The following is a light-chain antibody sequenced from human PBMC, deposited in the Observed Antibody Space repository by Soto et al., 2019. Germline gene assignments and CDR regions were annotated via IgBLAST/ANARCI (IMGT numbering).Light chain of an antibody. V-gene: IGKV1-39*01. CDR1: QSISNL. CDR2: GTS. Sequence: DIQMTQSPSSLSASVGDRVTITCRASQSISNLLNWYQHKPGKAPKLLIYGTSTLRSGVPSRVSVSRYGTDFTLTISSLQREYFATYYCHQSYSSSWTFGQGTKVEIK. J-gene: IGKJ1*01. CDR3: HQSYSSSWT.